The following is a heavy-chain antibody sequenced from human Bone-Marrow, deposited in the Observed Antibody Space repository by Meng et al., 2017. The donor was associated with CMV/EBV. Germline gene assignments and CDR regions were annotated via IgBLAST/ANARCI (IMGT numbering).Heavy chain of an antibody. Sequence: ASVKVSCKASGYTFTTYDINWVRQATGQGLEWMGIINPSGGSATYAQKFQGRVTVTRDTSTITVYMELSSLRSEDTAVYYCARSSQVTKYYFDYWGQGTLVTVSS. V-gene: IGHV1-46*01. CDR1: GYTFTTYD. CDR2: INPSGGSA. J-gene: IGHJ4*02. CDR3: ARSSQVTKYYFDY.